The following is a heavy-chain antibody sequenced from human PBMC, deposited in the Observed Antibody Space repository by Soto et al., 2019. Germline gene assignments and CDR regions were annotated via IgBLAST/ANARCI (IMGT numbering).Heavy chain of an antibody. CDR1: GGTFSSYA. J-gene: IGHJ6*02. CDR3: ASSPTRRYCTNGVCYTGYYYYYGMDV. CDR2: IIPIFGTA. Sequence: SVKVSCKASGGTFSSYAISWVRQAPGQGLEWMGGIIPIFGTANYAQKFQGRVTITADESTSTAYMELSSLRSEDTAVYYCASSPTRRYCTNGVCYTGYYYYYGMDVWGHGTTVTVSS. D-gene: IGHD2-8*01. V-gene: IGHV1-69*13.